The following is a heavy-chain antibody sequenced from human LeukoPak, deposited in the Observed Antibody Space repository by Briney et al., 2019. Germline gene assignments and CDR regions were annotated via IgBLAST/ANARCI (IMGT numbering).Heavy chain of an antibody. CDR3: AREGGVGPTAPPDYYSYQMDV. Sequence: GASVKVSCKASGYTFISYGITWVRQAPGQGLEWMGWISPYTTKTNYAQSLQGRVTMTTDTSTSTAYMELRSLRSDVTAVYYCAREGGVGPTAPPDYYSYQMDVWGKGTTVTVSS. D-gene: IGHD1-26*01. CDR2: ISPYTTKT. V-gene: IGHV1-18*01. CDR1: GYTFISYG. J-gene: IGHJ6*03.